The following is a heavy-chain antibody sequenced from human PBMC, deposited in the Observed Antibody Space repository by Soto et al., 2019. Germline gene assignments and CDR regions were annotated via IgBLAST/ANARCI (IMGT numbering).Heavy chain of an antibody. V-gene: IGHV1-69*01. CDR1: GGTFSSYA. Sequence: QVQLVQSGAEVKKPGSSVKVSCKASGGTFSSYAISWVRQAPGQGLEWMGGIIPIFGTANYAQKFQGRVTITADESTSTAYMELSSLRSEDTAVYYCARDRMRTTGTTWGYYFDYWGQGTLVTVSS. D-gene: IGHD1-1*01. CDR3: ARDRMRTTGTTWGYYFDY. CDR2: IIPIFGTA. J-gene: IGHJ4*02.